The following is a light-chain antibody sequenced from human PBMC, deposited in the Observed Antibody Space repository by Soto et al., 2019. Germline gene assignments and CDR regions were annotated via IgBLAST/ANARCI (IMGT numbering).Light chain of an antibody. CDR2: GAS. CDR3: QQYGSSGT. V-gene: IGKV3-20*01. Sequence: EIVLTQSPGTLSLSPGERATLSCSASQSVSNNYLAWYQQKPGQAPRLLIYGASNRATGIPDRFSGSVSGTDFTLTISRLEPEDFAVYYCQQYGSSGTFGQGTKGDIK. CDR1: QSVSNNY. J-gene: IGKJ1*01.